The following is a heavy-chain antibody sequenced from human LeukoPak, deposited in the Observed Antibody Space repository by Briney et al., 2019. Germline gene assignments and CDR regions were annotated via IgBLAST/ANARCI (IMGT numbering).Heavy chain of an antibody. CDR3: AKDPGIAVAGTGKYFQH. CDR1: GFTFSSYG. D-gene: IGHD6-19*01. V-gene: IGHV3-30*18. J-gene: IGHJ1*01. CDR2: ISYDGTNK. Sequence: GGSLRLSCAASGFTFSSYGMHWARQAPGKGLEWVAVISYDGTNKYYADSVKGRFTISRDNSKNTLCLQMNSLRAEDTAVYYCAKDPGIAVAGTGKYFQHWGQGTLVTVSS.